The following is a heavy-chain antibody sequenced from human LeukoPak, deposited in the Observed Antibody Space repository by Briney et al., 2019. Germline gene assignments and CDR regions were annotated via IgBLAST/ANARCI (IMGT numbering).Heavy chain of an antibody. CDR2: ISSSSSYI. CDR1: GFTFSSYS. V-gene: IGHV3-21*01. J-gene: IGHJ4*02. D-gene: IGHD5-18*01. CDR3: ARAVDTAMVF. Sequence: GGSLRLSCAASGFTFSSYSMNWVRQAPGKGLEWVSSISSSSSYIYYADSVKGRFTISRGNAKNSLYLQMNSLRAEDTAVYYCARAVDTAMVFRGQGTLVTVCS.